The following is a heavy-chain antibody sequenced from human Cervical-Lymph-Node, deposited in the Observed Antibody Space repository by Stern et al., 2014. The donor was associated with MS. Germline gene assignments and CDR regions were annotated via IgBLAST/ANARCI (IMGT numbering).Heavy chain of an antibody. Sequence: QLQLQESGPGLVKPSETLSLTCTVSGGSLTSHYWSWIRQPPGERLEWIGLVFHAGRSNYNPSLRSRVTISVDTSKNQLSLKLISVTAADTAVYYCARLRGDAYNFDYWGQGTLVSVSS. CDR1: GGSLTSHY. CDR2: VFHAGRS. CDR3: ARLRGDAYNFDY. D-gene: IGHD5-24*01. J-gene: IGHJ4*02. V-gene: IGHV4-59*11.